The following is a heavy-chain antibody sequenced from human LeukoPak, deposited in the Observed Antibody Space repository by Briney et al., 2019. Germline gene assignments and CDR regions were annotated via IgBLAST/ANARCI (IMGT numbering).Heavy chain of an antibody. J-gene: IGHJ4*02. CDR1: GYSISSGYY. D-gene: IGHD2-2*01. CDR2: IYHSGST. CDR3: ARHGGDCTRTSCPGFDY. Sequence: SETLSLTCAVSGYSISSGYYWGWIRQPPGKGLEWIGSIYHSGSTYYNPSLKSRVTISVDTSKHQFSLKLSSVTAADTAMYYCARHGGDCTRTSCPGFDYWGQGTLVTVSS. V-gene: IGHV4-38-2*01.